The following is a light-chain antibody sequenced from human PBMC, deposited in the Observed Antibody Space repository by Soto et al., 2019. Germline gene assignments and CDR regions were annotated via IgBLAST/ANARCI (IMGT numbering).Light chain of an antibody. V-gene: IGLV2-14*03. J-gene: IGLJ2*01. CDR3: SSYTTDNTVI. CDR1: SSDVGAYNY. Sequence: QSVLTQPASVSGSPGQSITISCTGTSSDVGAYNYVSWYQQHPGKAPKLKIYDVLSRPSGVSNRFSGSKSGNTASLTISGLQAEDEADYYCSSYTTDNTVIFGGGTKVTVL. CDR2: DVL.